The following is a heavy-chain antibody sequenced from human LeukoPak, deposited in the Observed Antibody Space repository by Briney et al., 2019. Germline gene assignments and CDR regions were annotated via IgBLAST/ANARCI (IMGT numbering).Heavy chain of an antibody. CDR1: SGSFSGYY. CDR3: ARGLNYYDSSGYYYGLQSYYFDY. Sequence: SETLSLTCAVYSGSFSGYYWSWIRQPPGKGLEWIGEINHSGSTNYNPSLKSRVTISVDTSKNQFSLKLSSVTAADTAVYYCARGLNYYDSSGYYYGLQSYYFDYWGQGTLVTVSS. D-gene: IGHD3-22*01. CDR2: INHSGST. J-gene: IGHJ4*02. V-gene: IGHV4-34*01.